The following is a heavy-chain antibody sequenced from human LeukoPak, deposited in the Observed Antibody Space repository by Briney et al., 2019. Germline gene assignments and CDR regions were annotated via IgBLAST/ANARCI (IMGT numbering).Heavy chain of an antibody. CDR3: AREDGSGSFQPQFDY. CDR2: IIPIFGTA. V-gene: IGHV1-69*01. Sequence: SVKVSCKSSGGTFSSYAICWVRQAPGQGLEWMGGIIPIFGTAKHAQKFQGRVTFTADESTTTVYMELSGLRSEDTAVYYCAREDGSGSFQPQFDYWGQGTLVIVSS. J-gene: IGHJ4*02. D-gene: IGHD3-10*01. CDR1: GGTFSSYA.